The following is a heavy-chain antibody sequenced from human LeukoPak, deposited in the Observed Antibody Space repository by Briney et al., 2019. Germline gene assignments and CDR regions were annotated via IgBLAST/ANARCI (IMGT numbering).Heavy chain of an antibody. CDR2: IWYDGSDE. D-gene: IGHD3-22*01. Sequence: GGSLRLSCAASGFTFSSHGMHWVRQAPGKGLEWVSIIWYDGSDEYYADSVKGRFTISRDNSKNTLYLQMNSLRAEDTVVYYCARDGGYHSSGPFDYWGQGTLVTVSS. V-gene: IGHV3-33*01. CDR3: ARDGGYHSSGPFDY. CDR1: GFTFSSHG. J-gene: IGHJ4*02.